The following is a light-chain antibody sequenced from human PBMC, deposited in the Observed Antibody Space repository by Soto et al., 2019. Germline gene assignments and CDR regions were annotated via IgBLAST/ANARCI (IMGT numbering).Light chain of an antibody. CDR1: SSNIGSNT. Sequence: QLVLTQPPSASGTPGQRVTISCSGSSSNIGSNTVSWYQQLPGTAPKLLIYSNNQRPSGVPDRFSGSKSGTSASLAISGLQSEDEADYYCAAWDDTLNGPGVFGGGTKLTVL. CDR2: SNN. CDR3: AAWDDTLNGPGV. V-gene: IGLV1-44*01. J-gene: IGLJ3*02.